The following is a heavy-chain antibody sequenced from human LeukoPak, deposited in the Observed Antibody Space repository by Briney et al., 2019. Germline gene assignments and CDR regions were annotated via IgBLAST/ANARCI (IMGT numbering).Heavy chain of an antibody. CDR3: ARDGPYDAFDI. CDR2: ITSSSSYI. J-gene: IGHJ3*02. CDR1: GFTFSSYE. V-gene: IGHV3-21*01. Sequence: GGSLRLSCAASGFTFSSYEMNWVRQAPGKGLEWVSSITSSSSYIYYADSVKGRFTISRDNAKNSLYLQMNSLRAEDTAVYYCARDGPYDAFDIWGQGTMVTVSS.